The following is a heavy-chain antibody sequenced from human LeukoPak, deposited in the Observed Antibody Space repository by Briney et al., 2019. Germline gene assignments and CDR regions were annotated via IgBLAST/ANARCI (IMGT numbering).Heavy chain of an antibody. Sequence: SETLSLTCTVSGYSISSGYYWGWIRQPPGKGLEWIGSIYHSESTYYNPSLKSRVTISVDTSKNQFSLKLSSVTAADTAVYYCVRGGELADYWGQGTLVTVSS. D-gene: IGHD1-7*01. CDR1: GYSISSGYY. CDR3: VRGGELADY. V-gene: IGHV4-38-2*02. J-gene: IGHJ4*02. CDR2: IYHSEST.